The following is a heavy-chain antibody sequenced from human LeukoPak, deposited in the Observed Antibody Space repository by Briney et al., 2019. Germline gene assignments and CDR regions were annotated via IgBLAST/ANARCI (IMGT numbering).Heavy chain of an antibody. CDR3: AREGVYSSSWYYFDY. J-gene: IGHJ4*02. CDR2: IYYSGST. V-gene: IGHV4-59*01. CDR1: GGSISSYY. Sequence: PSETLSLTCTVSGGSISSYYWSWIRQPPGKGLEWIGYIYYSGSTNYNPSLKSRVTISVDTSKNQFSLKLSSVTAADTAVYYCAREGVYSSSWYYFDYWGQGTLVTVSS. D-gene: IGHD6-13*01.